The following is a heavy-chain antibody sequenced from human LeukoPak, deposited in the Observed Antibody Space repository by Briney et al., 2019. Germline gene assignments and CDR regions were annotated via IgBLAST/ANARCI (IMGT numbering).Heavy chain of an antibody. CDR2: INHSGST. V-gene: IGHV4-34*01. CDR3: ARLLVVVTAIHYYYYYMDV. Sequence: PSETLSLTCAVYGGSFSGYYWSWIRQPPGKGLEWIGEINHSGSTNYNPSLKSRVTISVDTSKNQFSLKLSSVTAADTAVYYCARLLVVVTAIHYYYYYMDVWGKGTTVTISS. D-gene: IGHD2-21*02. J-gene: IGHJ6*03. CDR1: GGSFSGYY.